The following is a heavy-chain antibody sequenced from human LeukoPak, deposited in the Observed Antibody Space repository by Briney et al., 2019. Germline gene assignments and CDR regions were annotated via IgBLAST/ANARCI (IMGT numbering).Heavy chain of an antibody. D-gene: IGHD6-6*01. V-gene: IGHV3-74*01. CDR3: ARDRSIAGPTTVDY. CDR2: INTDGRNT. Sequence: GGSLRLSCVVSGVTFSQSWMHWVRQVPGKGLVWVSRINTDGRNTIYADFVKGRFTISRDNAKNTLYLQMNSLRAEDTAVYYCARDRSIAGPTTVDYWGKGTLVSVSS. J-gene: IGHJ4*02. CDR1: GVTFSQSW.